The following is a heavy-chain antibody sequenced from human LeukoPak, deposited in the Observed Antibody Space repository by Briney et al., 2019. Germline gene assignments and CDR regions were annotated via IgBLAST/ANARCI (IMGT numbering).Heavy chain of an antibody. J-gene: IGHJ3*02. CDR2: ISSSSSYI. CDR1: GFTFSSYE. Sequence: PGGSRRLSCAASGFTFSSYEMKWVRQAAGKGREWVSSISSSSSYIYYADSVKGRFTISRDNAKNSLYPQMNSLRAEDTAVYYCARDDYLEAFDIWGQGTMVTVSS. V-gene: IGHV3-21*01. D-gene: IGHD4-11*01. CDR3: ARDDYLEAFDI.